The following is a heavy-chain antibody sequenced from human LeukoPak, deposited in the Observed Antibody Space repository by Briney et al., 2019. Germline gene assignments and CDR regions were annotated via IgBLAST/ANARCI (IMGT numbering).Heavy chain of an antibody. CDR3: AKSHYRYCSSTSCFYPAFDY. Sequence: GGPLRLSCAASGFTFSSYGMHWVRQAPGKGLEWVAVISYDGSNKYYADSVKGRFTISRDNSKNTLYLQMNSLRAEDTAVYYCAKSHYRYCSSTSCFYPAFDYWGQGTLVTVSS. V-gene: IGHV3-30*18. CDR2: ISYDGSNK. CDR1: GFTFSSYG. J-gene: IGHJ4*02. D-gene: IGHD2-2*01.